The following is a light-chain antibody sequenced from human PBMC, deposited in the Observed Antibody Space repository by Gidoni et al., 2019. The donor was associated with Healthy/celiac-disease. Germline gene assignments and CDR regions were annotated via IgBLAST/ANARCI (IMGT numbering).Light chain of an antibody. CDR3: QSADSSGTYKV. J-gene: IGLJ2*01. V-gene: IGLV3-25*03. CDR1: AVPKQY. Sequence: SYDLTQPPSMSVSPGQTAWITCSSDAVPKQYAYWYQQKQGQAPVLVIYNDSERPSGIPERFSGSSSGTTVTFTISGVQAEDEAAYYCQSADSSGTYKVFGGGTKLTV. CDR2: NDS.